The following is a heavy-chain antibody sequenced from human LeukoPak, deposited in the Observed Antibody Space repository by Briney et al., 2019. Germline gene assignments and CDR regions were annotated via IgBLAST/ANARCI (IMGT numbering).Heavy chain of an antibody. CDR2: FDPEDGET. Sequence: ASVKVSCKVSGYTLTELSMHWVRQAPGKGLEWMGGFDPEDGETIYAQKFQGRVTMTEDTSTDTAYMELSSLRSEDTAVYYCARMNFDNSAYYYGALLWGQGTLVTVSS. CDR3: ARMNFDNSAYYYGALL. J-gene: IGHJ4*02. CDR1: GYTLTELS. V-gene: IGHV1-24*01. D-gene: IGHD3-22*01.